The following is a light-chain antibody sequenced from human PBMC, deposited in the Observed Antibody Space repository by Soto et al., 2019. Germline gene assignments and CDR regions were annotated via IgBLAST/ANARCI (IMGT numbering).Light chain of an antibody. Sequence: QSALTQPASVSGSPGQSITISCTGTSNDVGHYNYVSWYQHRPGKVPQLMIYDVSYRPSGVSNRFSGSKSGNTASLTISGLQAEDEADYFCFSYATSNTYVFGTGTKLTVL. J-gene: IGLJ1*01. CDR2: DVS. CDR3: FSYATSNTYV. V-gene: IGLV2-14*03. CDR1: SNDVGHYNY.